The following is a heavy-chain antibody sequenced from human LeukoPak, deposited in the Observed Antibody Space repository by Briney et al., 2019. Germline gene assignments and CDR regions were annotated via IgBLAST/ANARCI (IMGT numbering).Heavy chain of an antibody. CDR2: IWYDGSNK. J-gene: IGHJ4*02. D-gene: IGHD2-2*01. CDR3: ARGVLGYCSSTSCYPFDY. CDR1: GFTFSSYG. V-gene: IGHV3-33*01. Sequence: PGRSLRLSCAASGFTFSSYGMHSVRQAPGKGLEWVAVIWYDGSNKYYADSVKGRFTISRDNSKNTLYLQMNSLRAEDTAVYYCARGVLGYCSSTSCYPFDYWGQGTLVTVSS.